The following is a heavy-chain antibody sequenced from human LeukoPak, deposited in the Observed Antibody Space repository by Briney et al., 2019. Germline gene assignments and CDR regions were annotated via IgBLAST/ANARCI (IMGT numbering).Heavy chain of an antibody. CDR1: GFTFDDYA. D-gene: IGHD3-10*01. CDR3: AKDKGAVRWFGESLGSYYFDY. J-gene: IGHJ4*02. Sequence: PGRSLRLSCAASGFTFDDYAMHWVRQAPGKGLEWVSGISWNGGSIGYADSVKGRFTISRDNAKNSLYLQMNSLRAEDTALYYCAKDKGAVRWFGESLGSYYFDYWGQGTLVTVSS. CDR2: ISWNGGSI. V-gene: IGHV3-9*01.